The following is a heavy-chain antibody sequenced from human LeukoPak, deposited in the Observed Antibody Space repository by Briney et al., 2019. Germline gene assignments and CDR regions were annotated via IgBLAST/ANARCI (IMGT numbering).Heavy chain of an antibody. CDR2: IYYSGST. D-gene: IGHD3-10*01. J-gene: IGHJ4*02. Sequence: SETLSLTCTVSGDSISSYYWNWVRQPPGKGLEWIGYIYYSGSTNCNPSLKSRVTISIDTSKNQFFLKLRSVTAADTAVYYCAREVPIVRGLRWDYWGQGTLVTVSS. CDR3: AREVPIVRGLRWDY. V-gene: IGHV4-59*01. CDR1: GDSISSYY.